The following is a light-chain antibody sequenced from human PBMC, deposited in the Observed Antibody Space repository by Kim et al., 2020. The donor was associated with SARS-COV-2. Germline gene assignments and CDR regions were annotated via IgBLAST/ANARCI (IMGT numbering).Light chain of an antibody. J-gene: IGKJ1*01. Sequence: ESVLTQSPGTLSLYPGERATLSCRDSQSVSSSYLAWYQQKPGQDPRLLIYGASSRATGIPDRFSGSGSGTDFTLTISRLEPEDFAVYYCQQYGSSPLTFGQGTKLEI. V-gene: IGKV3-20*01. CDR3: QQYGSSPLT. CDR1: QSVSSSY. CDR2: GAS.